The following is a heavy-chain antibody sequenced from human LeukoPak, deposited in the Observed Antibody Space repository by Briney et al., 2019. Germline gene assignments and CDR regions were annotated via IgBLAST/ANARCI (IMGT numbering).Heavy chain of an antibody. CDR1: RFTFSSYW. CDR2: IKQDGSEK. Sequence: GGSLRLSCAASRFTFSSYWMSWVRQAPGKGLEWVANIKQDGSEKYYVDSVKGRFTISRDNAKNSLYLQMNSLRAEDMALYYCAKGGGGRLIYYYYMDVWGKGTTVTVSS. V-gene: IGHV3-7*03. CDR3: AKGGGGRLIYYYYMDV. J-gene: IGHJ6*03. D-gene: IGHD3-16*01.